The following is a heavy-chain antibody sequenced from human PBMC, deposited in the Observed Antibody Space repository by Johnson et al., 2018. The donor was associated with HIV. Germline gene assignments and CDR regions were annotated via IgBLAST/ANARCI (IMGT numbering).Heavy chain of an antibody. Sequence: VQLVESGGGVVRPGGSLRLSCAASGFTFDDYGMSWVRQAPGKGLEWVSGINWNGGSIGYADSVKGRFTISRDNAKKLLYLQMYSLRAEDTAFYYCARRGITIVADAFDIWGQGTMVTVSS. CDR1: GFTFDDYG. J-gene: IGHJ3*02. D-gene: IGHD3-10*01. CDR3: ARRGITIVADAFDI. V-gene: IGHV3-20*04. CDR2: INWNGGSI.